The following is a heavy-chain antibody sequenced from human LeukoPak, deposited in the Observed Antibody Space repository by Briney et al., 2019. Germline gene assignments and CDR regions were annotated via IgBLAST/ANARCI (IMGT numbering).Heavy chain of an antibody. CDR1: GDSISSGGFY. CDR3: ARDSSTSVNWFDP. Sequence: SETLSLTCTVSGDSISSGGFYWSWIRQPPGKGLEWIGYIYYSGSTYYNPSLKSRVTISVDTSKNQFSLKLSSVTAADTAVYYCARDSSTSVNWFDPWGQGTLVTVSS. J-gene: IGHJ5*02. V-gene: IGHV4-30-4*01. CDR2: IYYSGST. D-gene: IGHD2-2*01.